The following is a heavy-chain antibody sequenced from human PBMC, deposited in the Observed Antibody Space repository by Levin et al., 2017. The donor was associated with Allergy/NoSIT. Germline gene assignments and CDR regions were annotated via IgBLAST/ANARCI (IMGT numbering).Heavy chain of an antibody. CDR3: ARDRTYYDFWSGYWEGDAFDI. Sequence: GGSLRLSCAASGFTFSSYGMHWVRQAPGKGLEWVAVIWYDGSNKYYADSVKGRFTISRDNSKNTLYLQMNSLRAEDTAVYYCARDRTYYDFWSGYWEGDAFDIWGQGTMVTVSS. CDR2: IWYDGSNK. V-gene: IGHV3-33*01. D-gene: IGHD3-3*01. J-gene: IGHJ3*02. CDR1: GFTFSSYG.